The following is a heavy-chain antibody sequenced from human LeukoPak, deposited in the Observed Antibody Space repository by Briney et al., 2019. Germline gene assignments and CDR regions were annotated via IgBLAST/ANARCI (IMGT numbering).Heavy chain of an antibody. J-gene: IGHJ5*02. CDR1: GFTFSDYY. D-gene: IGHD6-6*01. CDR2: ISSSGSTI. Sequence: GGSLRLSCAASGFTFSDYYMSWIPQAPGKGLEWVSHISSSGSTIYYADSVKGRFTITRDNARNSLYLQMNSLRAEDTAVYYCARGGVYSSSSPWGQGTLDTVSS. CDR3: ARGGVYSSSSP. V-gene: IGHV3-11*04.